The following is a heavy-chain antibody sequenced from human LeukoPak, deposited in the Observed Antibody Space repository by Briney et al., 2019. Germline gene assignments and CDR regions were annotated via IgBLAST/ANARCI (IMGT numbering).Heavy chain of an antibody. CDR1: GGSISTYY. CDR3: AGHLGVAPFDY. Sequence: SETLSLTCTVSGGSISTYYWSWIRQPPGKGLEWIGYIYYSGSTNYNPSLKSRVTISVDTSKNQFSLILSSVTAADTAVYYCAGHLGVAPFDYWGQGTLVTVSS. V-gene: IGHV4-59*01. J-gene: IGHJ4*02. D-gene: IGHD3-3*02. CDR2: IYYSGST.